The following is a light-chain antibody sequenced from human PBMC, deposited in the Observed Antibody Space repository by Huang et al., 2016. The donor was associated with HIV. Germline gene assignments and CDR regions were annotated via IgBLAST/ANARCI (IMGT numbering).Light chain of an antibody. V-gene: IGKV4-1*01. Sequence: DIVKTQSPDSLSVSLGERATINCKSNQTVLYSPNYKNYLAWYQQKPGQPPKLLIYWSSTRESGVPDRFSGSGSGTDFTLTIGSLQAEDVAVYYCQQYYSPPYTFGPGTRVEMK. CDR2: WSS. CDR3: QQYYSPPYT. CDR1: QTVLYSPNYKNY. J-gene: IGKJ3*01.